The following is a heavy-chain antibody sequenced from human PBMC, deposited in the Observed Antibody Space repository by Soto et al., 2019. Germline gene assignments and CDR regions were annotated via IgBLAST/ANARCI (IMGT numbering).Heavy chain of an antibody. Sequence: PSETLSLTCTVSGGSISSGGYYWSWIRQHPGKGLEWIGYIYYSGSTYYNPSLKSRVTISVDTSKNQFSLKLSSVTAADTAVYYCARGVLYSSSLAYGMDVWGQGTTVTVSS. V-gene: IGHV4-31*03. J-gene: IGHJ6*02. CDR3: ARGVLYSSSLAYGMDV. CDR1: GGSISSGGYY. D-gene: IGHD6-6*01. CDR2: IYYSGST.